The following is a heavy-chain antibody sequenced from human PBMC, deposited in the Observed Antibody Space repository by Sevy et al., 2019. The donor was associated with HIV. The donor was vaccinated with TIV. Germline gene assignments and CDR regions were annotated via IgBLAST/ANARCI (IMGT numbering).Heavy chain of an antibody. Sequence: GRSLRLSCAASGFTFSSYWMHWVRQAPGKGLVWVSRINSDGSSTSYADSVKGRFTISRDNAKNTLYLKMNSLRAEDTAVYYCARSTIVVVPAAFDYWGQGTLVTVSS. V-gene: IGHV3-74*01. J-gene: IGHJ4*02. CDR2: INSDGSST. D-gene: IGHD2-2*01. CDR3: ARSTIVVVPAAFDY. CDR1: GFTFSSYW.